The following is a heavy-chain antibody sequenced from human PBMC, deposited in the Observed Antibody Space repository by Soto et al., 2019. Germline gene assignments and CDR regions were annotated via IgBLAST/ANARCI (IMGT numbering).Heavy chain of an antibody. D-gene: IGHD6-13*01. CDR3: ARLSLNSSSWLDAFDI. CDR2: IYPGDSDT. CDR1: GYSFTSYW. Sequence: GESLKISCKGSGYSFTSYWIGWVRQMPGKGLEWMGIIYPGDSDTRYSPSFQGQVTISADKSISTAYLQWSSLKASDTAMYYCARLSLNSSSWLDAFDIWGQGTMVTVSS. J-gene: IGHJ3*02. V-gene: IGHV5-51*01.